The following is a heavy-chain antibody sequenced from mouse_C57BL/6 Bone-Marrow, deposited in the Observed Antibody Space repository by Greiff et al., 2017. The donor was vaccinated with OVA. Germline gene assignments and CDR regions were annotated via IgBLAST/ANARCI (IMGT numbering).Heavy chain of an antibody. CDR1: GYSITSGYY. J-gene: IGHJ3*01. D-gene: IGHD1-1*01. V-gene: IGHV3-6*01. CDR3: AREDYGTPFAY. CDR2: ISYDGSN. Sequence: EVQLQQSGPGLVKPSQSLSLTCSVTGYSITSGYYWNWLRQFPGNKLEWMGYISYDGSNNYKPSLKNRISITRDTSKNQFFLKLNSVTTEDTATYYCAREDYGTPFAYWGQGTLVTVSA.